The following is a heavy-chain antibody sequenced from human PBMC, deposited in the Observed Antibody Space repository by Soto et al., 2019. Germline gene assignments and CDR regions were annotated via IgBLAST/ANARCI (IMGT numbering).Heavy chain of an antibody. CDR1: GYSFTSYW. D-gene: IGHD6-13*01. CDR2: IYPGDSDT. V-gene: IGHV5-51*01. Sequence: GESLKISCKGSGYSFTSYWIGWVRQMPGKGLEWMGIIYPGDSDTRYSPSFQGHVTISADKSISTAYLQWSSLKASDTAMYYCARPIAAAGHYYYYGMDVWGQGTTVTVSS. CDR3: ARPIAAAGHYYYYGMDV. J-gene: IGHJ6*02.